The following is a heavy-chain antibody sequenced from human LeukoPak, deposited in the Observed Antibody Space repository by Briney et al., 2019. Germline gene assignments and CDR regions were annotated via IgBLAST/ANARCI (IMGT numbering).Heavy chain of an antibody. CDR1: SGSISNSY. J-gene: IGHJ5*01. CDR2: KHHTGST. D-gene: IGHD3-3*01. V-gene: IGHV4-59*01. Sequence: SETLSLTCTVSSGSISNSYWNWIRQSPGKGLEWIGYKHHTGSTDSNPSLKSRVTMSLDTSKNQFSLRLSSVTAADSGVYYCARGQATLSLFGKVIINWFDSWRQVTQVAVSS. CDR3: ARGQATLSLFGKVIINWFDS.